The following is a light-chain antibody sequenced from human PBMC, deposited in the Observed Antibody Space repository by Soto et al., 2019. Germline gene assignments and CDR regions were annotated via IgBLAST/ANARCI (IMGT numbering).Light chain of an antibody. V-gene: IGLV2-14*01. CDR3: FSYRISSYV. CDR1: SGDVGGYKY. CDR2: EVS. Sequence: QSVLTQPASVSGCPGQSITISCTGTSGDVGGYKYVSWYQHHPGKAPKLMIYEVSNRPSGVSGRFSGSKSGNTASLTISGLQAEDEADYYCFSYRISSYVFGTGTKVTVL. J-gene: IGLJ1*01.